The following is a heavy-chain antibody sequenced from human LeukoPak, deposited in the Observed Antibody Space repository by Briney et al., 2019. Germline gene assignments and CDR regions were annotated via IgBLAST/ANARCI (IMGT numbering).Heavy chain of an antibody. CDR3: ARSAGWWSLDY. CDR2: ISHGGST. Sequence: SETLSLTCAVSGDSISTRNWWNWVRQPPGKGLDWIGEISHGGSTKYNPSLKNRVTISKDNSKNEFSLKLNSVTAADTAVYFCARSAGWWSLDYWGQGALVTVST. J-gene: IGHJ4*02. D-gene: IGHD2-8*02. CDR1: GDSISTRNW. V-gene: IGHV4-4*02.